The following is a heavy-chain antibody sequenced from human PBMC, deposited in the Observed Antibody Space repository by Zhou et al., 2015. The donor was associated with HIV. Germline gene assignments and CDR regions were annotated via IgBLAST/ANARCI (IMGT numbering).Heavy chain of an antibody. CDR2: IIPIFGTA. CDR3: ARGGTSITMIVVRASPFPGQDATLKYNWFDP. D-gene: IGHD3-22*01. Sequence: QVQLVQSGAEVKKPGSSVKVSCKASGGTFSSYAISWVRQAPGQGLEWMGGIIPIFGTANYAQKFQGRVTITADESTSTAYMELSSLRSEDTAVYYCARGGTSITMIVVRASPFPGQDATLKYNWFDPWGQGTLVTVSS. J-gene: IGHJ5*02. CDR1: GGTFSSYA. V-gene: IGHV1-69*12.